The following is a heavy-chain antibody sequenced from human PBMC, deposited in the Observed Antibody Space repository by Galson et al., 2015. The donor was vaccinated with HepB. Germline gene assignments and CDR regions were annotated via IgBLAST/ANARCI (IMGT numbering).Heavy chain of an antibody. Sequence: SLRLSCAASGFTFSSYGVHWVRQAPGKGLEWVAFIRYDGSNKYYADSVKGRFTISRDNSKNTLYLQMNSLRAEDTAVYYCARGYYYDSSGYRGRRDRYYFDYWGQGTLVTVSS. CDR2: IRYDGSNK. V-gene: IGHV3-30*02. CDR3: ARGYYYDSSGYRGRRDRYYFDY. CDR1: GFTFSSYG. D-gene: IGHD3-22*01. J-gene: IGHJ4*02.